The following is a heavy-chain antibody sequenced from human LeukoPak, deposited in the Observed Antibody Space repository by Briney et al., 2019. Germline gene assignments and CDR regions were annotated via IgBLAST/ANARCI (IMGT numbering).Heavy chain of an antibody. V-gene: IGHV3-23*01. CDR3: AREDATMVLSLDY. CDR1: GFTVSSYA. D-gene: IGHD5-18*01. Sequence: PAGGSLRLSCAASGFTVSSYAMSWVRQAPGKGLEWVSAISSGGDNTYYADSVKGRLTISRDNSKNTLYVQMTSLRAEDTAVYYCAREDATMVLSLDYWGQGALVTVSS. CDR2: ISSGGDNT. J-gene: IGHJ4*02.